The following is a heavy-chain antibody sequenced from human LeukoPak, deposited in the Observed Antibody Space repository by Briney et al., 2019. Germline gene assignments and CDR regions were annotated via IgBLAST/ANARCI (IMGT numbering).Heavy chain of an antibody. CDR1: GFTFSDYY. CDR2: ISSSGSTI. Sequence: GGSLRLSCAASGFTFSDYYMSWIRQAPGKGLEWVSYISSSGSTIYYADSVKGRFTISRENAKNSLYLLTNSLRAEDTAVYYCASASARPGWFDPWGQGTRVTVSS. V-gene: IGHV3-11*01. J-gene: IGHJ5*02. CDR3: ASASARPGWFDP. D-gene: IGHD6-6*01.